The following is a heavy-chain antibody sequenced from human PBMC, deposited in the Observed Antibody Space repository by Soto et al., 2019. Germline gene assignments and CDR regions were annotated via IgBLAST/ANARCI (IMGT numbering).Heavy chain of an antibody. CDR3: ARADIGYSSGWYPAPMFDY. V-gene: IGHV3-30-3*01. Sequence: GGSLRLSCAASGFTFSSYAMHWVRQAPGKGLEWVAVISYDGSNKYYADSVKGRFTISRDNSKNTLYLQMNSLRAEDTAVYYCARADIGYSSGWYPAPMFDYWGQGTLVTVSS. CDR2: ISYDGSNK. J-gene: IGHJ4*02. CDR1: GFTFSSYA. D-gene: IGHD6-19*01.